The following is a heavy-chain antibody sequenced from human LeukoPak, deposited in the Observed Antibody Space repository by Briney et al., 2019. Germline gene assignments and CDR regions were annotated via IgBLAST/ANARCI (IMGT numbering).Heavy chain of an antibody. J-gene: IGHJ4*02. V-gene: IGHV1-69*13. CDR2: IIPIFGTA. D-gene: IGHD3-3*01. CDR3: ARGPAITIFGVVIMGIDY. CDR1: GGTFSSYA. Sequence: ASVNVSCKASGGTFSSYAISWVRQAPGQGLEWMGGIIPIFGTANYAQKFQGRVTITADESTSTAYMELSSLRSDDTAVYYCARGPAITIFGVVIMGIDYWGQGTLVTVSS.